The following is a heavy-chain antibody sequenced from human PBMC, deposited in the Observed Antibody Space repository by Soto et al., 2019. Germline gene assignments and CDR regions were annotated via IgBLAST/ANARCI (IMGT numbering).Heavy chain of an antibody. CDR2: ISYDGSNK. CDR3: ARERTTSRYYYYGMDV. V-gene: IGHV3-30-3*01. Sequence: GGSLRLSCAAYGFTFSSYDMHWVRQAPGKGLEWVAVISYDGSNKYYADSVKGRFTISRDNSKNTQYLQMNSLRAEDTAVYYCARERTTSRYYYYGMDVWGQGTTVTVSS. CDR1: GFTFSSYD. J-gene: IGHJ6*02. D-gene: IGHD4-17*01.